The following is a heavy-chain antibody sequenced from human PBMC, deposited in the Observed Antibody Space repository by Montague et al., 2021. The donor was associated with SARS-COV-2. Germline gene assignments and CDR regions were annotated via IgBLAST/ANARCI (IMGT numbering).Heavy chain of an antibody. CDR1: GFSITTSTMG. D-gene: IGHD3-10*01. V-gene: IGHV2-5*02. CDR2: IYWGDEK. Sequence: LALVKPTQTLTLTCAFSGFSITTSTMGVGWIRQPPGKALEWLALIYWGDEKRFSPSLKSRLTITKDTFKDQVVLGMTNMDPVDTATYYCVHYASGSYYFHYWGQGTLVTVSS. CDR3: VHYASGSYYFHY. J-gene: IGHJ4*02.